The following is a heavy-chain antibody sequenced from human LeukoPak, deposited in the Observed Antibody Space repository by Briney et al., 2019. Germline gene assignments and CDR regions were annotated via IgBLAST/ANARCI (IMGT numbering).Heavy chain of an antibody. D-gene: IGHD1-14*01. J-gene: IGHJ6*03. Sequence: GGSLRLSCAASGFTFSSYAMSWVRQAPGKGLEWVSAISGSGGSTYYADSVKGRFTIPRDNSKNTLYLQMNSLRAEDTAVYCCAKGGASLNLYYYYYYYMDVWGKGTTVTVSS. V-gene: IGHV3-23*01. CDR3: AKGGASLNLYYYYYYYMDV. CDR1: GFTFSSYA. CDR2: ISGSGGST.